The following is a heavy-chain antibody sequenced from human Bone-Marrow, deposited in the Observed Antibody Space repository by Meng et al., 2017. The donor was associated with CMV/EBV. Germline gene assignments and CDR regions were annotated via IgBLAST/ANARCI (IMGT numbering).Heavy chain of an antibody. V-gene: IGHV3-30*18. D-gene: IGHD3-16*01. CDR2: ILYDGSNE. CDR1: GFTFSSFG. J-gene: IGHJ4*02. CDR3: TKDVKFGDFDY. Sequence: GGSRRLSCAASGFTFSSFGMHWVRQAPGKGLEWVAFILYDGSNEYYADSVKGRFIIFRDNSKNTLYLQMNSLTPEDTAVFYCTKDVKFGDFDYWGQGTLVTLAS.